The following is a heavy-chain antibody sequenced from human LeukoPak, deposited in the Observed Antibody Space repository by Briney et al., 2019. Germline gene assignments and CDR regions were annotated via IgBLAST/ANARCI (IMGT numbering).Heavy chain of an antibody. CDR1: GFTFSDYY. J-gene: IGHJ3*02. D-gene: IGHD3-10*01. Sequence: GGSLRLSCAASGFTFSDYYMNWVRQAPGKGLEWVSSISSSSSYIYYADSVKGRFTISRDNAKNSLYLQMNSLRAEDTAVYYCARDKSPGGAFDIWGQGTMVTVSS. CDR2: ISSSSSYI. V-gene: IGHV3-21*01. CDR3: ARDKSPGGAFDI.